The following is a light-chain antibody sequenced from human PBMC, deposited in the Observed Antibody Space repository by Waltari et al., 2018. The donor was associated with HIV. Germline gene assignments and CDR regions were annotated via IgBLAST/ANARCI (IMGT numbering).Light chain of an antibody. J-gene: IGKJ2*01. CDR2: NAS. CDR3: QQRSNWPPVYT. CDR1: QIVSSY. Sequence: EIVLTQSPATLSLSPGESATLSCRASQIVSSYLAWYQQKPGQAPRLLIYNASNRATGIPARFSGSGSGTDFTLTISSLEPEDFAVYYCQQRSNWPPVYTFGQGTKLEIK. V-gene: IGKV3-11*01.